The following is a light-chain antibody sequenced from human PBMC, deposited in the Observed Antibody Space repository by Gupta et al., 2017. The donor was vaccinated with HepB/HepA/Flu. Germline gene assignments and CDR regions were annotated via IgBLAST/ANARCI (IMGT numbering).Light chain of an antibody. Sequence: QSVLTQPPSVSAAPGQQVTISCSGSSSNIGNKYVSWYQHLPGTAPKMLIYDDNKRPSGIPDRFSGSKSGTSATLDITGLQTGDEADYYCGTWDSRLSAYVFGTGTKVTVL. V-gene: IGLV1-51*01. CDR2: DDN. CDR3: GTWDSRLSAYV. J-gene: IGLJ1*01. CDR1: SSNIGNKY.